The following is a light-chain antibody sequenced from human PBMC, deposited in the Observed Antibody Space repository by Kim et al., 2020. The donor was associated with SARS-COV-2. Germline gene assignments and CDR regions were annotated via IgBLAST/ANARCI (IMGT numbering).Light chain of an antibody. J-gene: IGKJ4*01. CDR1: QSVHLF. Sequence: IVLTQSPATLSLSPGERATLSCKASQSVHLFLAWYQQKPVQAHRLLICDASNMATGIPARFSGSESGTDFTLTINTLEPEDFATYYRFQRRDWQLTFGGRAKVDIK. CDR2: DAS. CDR3: FQRRDWQLT. V-gene: IGKV3-11*01.